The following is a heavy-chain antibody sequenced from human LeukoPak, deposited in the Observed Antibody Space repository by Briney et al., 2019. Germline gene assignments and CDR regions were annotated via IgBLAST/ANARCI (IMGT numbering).Heavy chain of an antibody. V-gene: IGHV4-59*01. CDR1: GGSISSYY. J-gene: IGHJ4*02. CDR2: IYYSGST. D-gene: IGHD3-10*02. CDR3: AKTRGILFGETY. Sequence: SETLSLTCTVSGGSISSYYWSWIRQPPGKGLEYIGYIYYSGSTNYNPSLKSRVTISVDTSKNQFSLKLSSVTAADTAVYYCAKTRGILFGETYWGQGTLVTVSS.